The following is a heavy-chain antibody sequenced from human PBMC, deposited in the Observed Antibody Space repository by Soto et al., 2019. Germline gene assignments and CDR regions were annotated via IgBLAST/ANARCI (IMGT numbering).Heavy chain of an antibody. J-gene: IGHJ4*02. Sequence: GESLKISCKGSGYSFSNYWIAWVRQMPGGGLEWMGIIWPGDSDTRYSPSFRGQVTISADRSISTAYLQWSSLRASDTAMYFCARHSQYSASGHYFDYWGQGTVVTVFS. V-gene: IGHV5-51*01. CDR1: GYSFSNYW. CDR2: IWPGDSDT. D-gene: IGHD1-26*01. CDR3: ARHSQYSASGHYFDY.